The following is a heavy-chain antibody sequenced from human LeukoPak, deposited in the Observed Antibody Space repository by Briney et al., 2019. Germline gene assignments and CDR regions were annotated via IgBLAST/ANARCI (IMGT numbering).Heavy chain of an antibody. Sequence: ETLSLTCAVYGGSFSGYYWSWIRQPPGKGLEWVANMRQDGSEKYYVDSVRGRFTISRDNAKNSLYLQMNSLRAEDTAVYYCAREKKSITIFGVVNSNWFDPWGQGTLVTVSS. CDR3: AREKKSITIFGVVNSNWFDP. V-gene: IGHV3-7*01. J-gene: IGHJ5*02. CDR2: MRQDGSEK. CDR1: GGSFSGYY. D-gene: IGHD3-3*01.